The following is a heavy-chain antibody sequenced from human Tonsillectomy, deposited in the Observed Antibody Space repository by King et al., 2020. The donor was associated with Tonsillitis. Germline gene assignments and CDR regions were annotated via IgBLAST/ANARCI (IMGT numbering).Heavy chain of an antibody. CDR1: GFSLSTSGMC. J-gene: IGHJ3*02. CDR2: IDWDDDK. V-gene: IGHV2-70*11. Sequence: TLKESGPALVKPTQTLTLTCTFSGFSLSTSGMCVSWIRQSPGKALEWLARIDWDDDKYESTSLKTRPTISKDTSRNQVVLTMTTMDPVDTTTYYCARVVSGDSSDAFDIWGQGTMVTVSS. CDR3: ARVVSGDSSDAFDI. D-gene: IGHD3-22*01.